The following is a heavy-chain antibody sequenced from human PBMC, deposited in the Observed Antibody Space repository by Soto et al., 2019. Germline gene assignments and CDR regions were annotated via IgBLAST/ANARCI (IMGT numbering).Heavy chain of an antibody. J-gene: IGHJ3*02. CDR1: GGSISSYY. CDR2: IYYSGST. Sequence: WETLSLTCAVSGGSISSYYWSWIRQPPGKGLEWIGYIYYSGSTNYNPALKSRVTISVYTCKNQFSLKLSCVTAADTALYYCARGLELELASFGIWGQGTMVTVSS. CDR3: ARGLELELASFGI. V-gene: IGHV4-59*01. D-gene: IGHD1-7*01.